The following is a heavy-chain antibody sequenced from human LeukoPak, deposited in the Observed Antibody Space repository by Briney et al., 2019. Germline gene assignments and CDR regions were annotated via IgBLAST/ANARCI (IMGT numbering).Heavy chain of an antibody. V-gene: IGHV1-69*04. D-gene: IGHD4-4*01. CDR1: GYTFTSYA. CDR2: IIPILGIA. J-gene: IGHJ5*02. Sequence: SVKVSCKASGYTFTSYAISWVRQAPGQGLEWMGRIIPILGIANYAQKFQGRVTITADKSTSTAYMELSSLRSEDTAVYYCARDVRMTTVTTWFDPWGQGTLVTVSS. CDR3: ARDVRMTTVTTWFDP.